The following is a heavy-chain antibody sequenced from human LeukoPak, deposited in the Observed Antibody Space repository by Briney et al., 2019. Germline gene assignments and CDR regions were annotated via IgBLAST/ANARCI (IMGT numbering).Heavy chain of an antibody. CDR3: ARVAIFGVLKGIDAFDI. CDR2: ISSSGSTI. J-gene: IGHJ3*02. CDR1: GFTFSDYY. V-gene: IGHV3-11*04. Sequence: GGSLRLSCAASGFTFSDYYMSWIRQAPGKGLEWVSYISSSGSTIYYADSVKGRFTISRDNAKNSLYLQMNSLRAEDTAVYYCARVAIFGVLKGIDAFDIWGQGTMVTVSS. D-gene: IGHD3-3*01.